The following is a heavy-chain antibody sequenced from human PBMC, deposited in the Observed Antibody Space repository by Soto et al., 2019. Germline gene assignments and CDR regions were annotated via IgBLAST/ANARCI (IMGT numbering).Heavy chain of an antibody. Sequence: ASVKVSCKASGYTFTSYGISWVRQAPGQGLEWMGWISAYNGNTNYAQKLQGRVTMTTDTSTSTAYMELRSLRSDDTAVYYCAREGRYFDWLPALYNWFDPWGQGTLVTVSS. D-gene: IGHD3-9*01. V-gene: IGHV1-18*01. CDR3: AREGRYFDWLPALYNWFDP. CDR2: ISAYNGNT. J-gene: IGHJ5*02. CDR1: GYTFTSYG.